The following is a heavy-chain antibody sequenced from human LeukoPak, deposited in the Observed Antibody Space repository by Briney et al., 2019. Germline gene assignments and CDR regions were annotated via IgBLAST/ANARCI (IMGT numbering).Heavy chain of an antibody. V-gene: IGHV4-59*04. D-gene: IGHD5-12*01. CDR2: IYYSGST. Sequence: SETLSLTCTVSGGSISSYYWSWIRQPPGKGLEWIGYIYYSGSTYYNPSLKSRVTISVDTSKNQFSLKLSSVTAADTAVYYCARLRRDGYNFDYWGQGTLVTVSS. J-gene: IGHJ4*02. CDR1: GGSISSYY. CDR3: ARLRRDGYNFDY.